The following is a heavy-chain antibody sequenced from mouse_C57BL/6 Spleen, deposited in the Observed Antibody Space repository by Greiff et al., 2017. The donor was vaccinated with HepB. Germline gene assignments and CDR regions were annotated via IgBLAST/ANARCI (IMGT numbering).Heavy chain of an antibody. CDR2: INPSNGGT. CDR1: GYTFTSYW. CDR3: ARDITTVVANYWYFDV. Sequence: QVQLQQPGTELVKPGASVKLSCKASGYTFTSYWMHWVKQRPGQGLEWIGNINPSNGGTNYNEKFKSKATLTVDKSSSTAYMQLSSLTSEDSAVYYCARDITTVVANYWYFDVWGTGTTVTVAS. J-gene: IGHJ1*03. D-gene: IGHD1-1*01. V-gene: IGHV1-53*01.